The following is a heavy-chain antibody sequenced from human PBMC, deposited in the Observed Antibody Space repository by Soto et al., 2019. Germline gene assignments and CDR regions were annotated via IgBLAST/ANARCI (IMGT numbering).Heavy chain of an antibody. J-gene: IGHJ5*02. CDR2: IFHSGST. Sequence: QVQLQESGPGVVKPSQTLSLTCTVSGGTVDSGGYYWHWIRQHPGKGLEWIAYIFHSGSTHYNPSLRGRLTTSMDTSKNQFSLELSSVTAADTAVYYCVRGGARDNYFGPWGQGTLVTVSS. CDR3: VRGGARDNYFGP. CDR1: GGTVDSGGYY. V-gene: IGHV4-31*03.